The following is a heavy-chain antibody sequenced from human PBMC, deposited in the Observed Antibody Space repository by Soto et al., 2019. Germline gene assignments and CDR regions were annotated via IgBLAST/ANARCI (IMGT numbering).Heavy chain of an antibody. CDR2: INAGNGNT. D-gene: IGHD4-17*01. Sequence: ASVKVSCKASGYTFTSYAMHWVRQAPGQRLERMGWINAGNGNTKYSQKFQGRVTITRDTSASTAYMELSSLRSEDTAVYYCARNLFYGDYRWFDLCGQGTLVTLSS. V-gene: IGHV1-3*01. CDR3: ARNLFYGDYRWFDL. J-gene: IGHJ5*02. CDR1: GYTFTSYA.